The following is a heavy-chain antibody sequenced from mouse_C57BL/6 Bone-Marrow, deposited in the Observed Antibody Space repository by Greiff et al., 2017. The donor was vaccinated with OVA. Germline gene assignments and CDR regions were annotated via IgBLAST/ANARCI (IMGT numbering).Heavy chain of an antibody. CDR1: GFTFSSYG. J-gene: IGHJ4*01. CDR2: ISSGGSYT. V-gene: IGHV5-6*01. Sequence: EVKLVESGGDLVKPGGSLKLSCAASGFTFSSYGMYWVRQTPDKRLEWVATISSGGSYTYYPDSVKGRFTISRDNAKNTLYLQMSSLKSEDTAMYYCARHGGAMDYWGQGTSVTVSS. CDR3: ARHGGAMDY.